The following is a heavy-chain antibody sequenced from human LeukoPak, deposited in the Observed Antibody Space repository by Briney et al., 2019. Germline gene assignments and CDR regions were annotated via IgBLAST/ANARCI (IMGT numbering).Heavy chain of an antibody. Sequence: PSETLSLTCTVSGGSISSGDYYWSWIRQRPGKGLEWFGYIYYSGSTYYNPSLKSRVTISVATSKNQFSLKLSSVTAADTAVYYCARIVVPDAIIDYWGQGTLVTVSS. J-gene: IGHJ4*02. CDR2: IYYSGST. D-gene: IGHD2-2*02. V-gene: IGHV4-30-4*01. CDR3: ARIVVPDAIIDY. CDR1: GGSISSGDYY.